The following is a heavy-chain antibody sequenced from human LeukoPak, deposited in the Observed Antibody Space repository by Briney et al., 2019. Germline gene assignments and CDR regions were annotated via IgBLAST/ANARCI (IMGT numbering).Heavy chain of an antibody. Sequence: GGSLRLSCGASGFTVSTNYMSWVRQAPGKGLEWVSIIYSGGSTYYADSVEGRFTISRDNSKNTLYLQMNSLRAEDTAVYYCASYRYGSSFAFDIWGQGTMVTVSS. D-gene: IGHD6-6*01. V-gene: IGHV3-66*01. CDR1: GFTVSTNY. J-gene: IGHJ3*02. CDR3: ASYRYGSSFAFDI. CDR2: IYSGGST.